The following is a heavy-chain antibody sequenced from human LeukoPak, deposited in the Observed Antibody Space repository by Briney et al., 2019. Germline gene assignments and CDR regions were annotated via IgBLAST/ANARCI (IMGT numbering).Heavy chain of an antibody. J-gene: IGHJ1*01. CDR3: AREDPEYSSSSGSDHFQH. D-gene: IGHD6-6*01. Sequence: GGSLRLSCEASGFTFTTYWIHWVRQGPGKGLVWVSRIKYDGSTSNYADSVKGRFTISRDNAKNSLYLQMNSLRAEDTAVYYCAREDPEYSSSSGSDHFQHWGQGTLVTVSS. V-gene: IGHV3-74*01. CDR2: IKYDGSTS. CDR1: GFTFTTYW.